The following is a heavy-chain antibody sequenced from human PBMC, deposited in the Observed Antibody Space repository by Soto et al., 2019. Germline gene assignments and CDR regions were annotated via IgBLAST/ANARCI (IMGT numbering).Heavy chain of an antibody. CDR3: ARDGAERGYSGYEAVRKYYYYYGMDV. D-gene: IGHD5-12*01. Sequence: XSVKVSCDASGYTFTSYYMHWVRQAPGQGVEWVGIINPSGGSTSYAQKFQGRVTMTRDTSTSTVYMELSSLRSEDTAVYYCARDGAERGYSGYEAVRKYYYYYGMDVWGQGTTVTVSS. CDR2: INPSGGST. J-gene: IGHJ6*02. CDR1: GYTFTSYY. V-gene: IGHV1-46*01.